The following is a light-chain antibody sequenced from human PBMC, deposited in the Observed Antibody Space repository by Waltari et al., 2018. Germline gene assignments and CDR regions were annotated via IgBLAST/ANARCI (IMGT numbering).Light chain of an antibody. CDR3: RSYDRSLSASV. CDR2: DNR. Sequence: QSVMTQPPSVSGAPGQRVTFSCTGRTSHIAAGFGVHWYPQLPGTAPKLLSFDNRVRPAAMPDRFSGSKSGSSAPLAITGLPAEDESDYYSRSYDRSLSASVFGGGTKLTVL. CDR1: TSHIAAGFG. V-gene: IGLV1-40*01. J-gene: IGLJ3*02.